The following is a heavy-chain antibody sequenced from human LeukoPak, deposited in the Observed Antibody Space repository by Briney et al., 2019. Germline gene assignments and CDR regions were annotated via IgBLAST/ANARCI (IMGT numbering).Heavy chain of an antibody. CDR2: IYTSGST. V-gene: IGHV4-4*09. D-gene: IGHD4/OR15-4a*01. J-gene: IGHJ6*03. CDR3: ARVPNTIYYYYMDV. CDR1: GGSISSYY. Sequence: PSETLSLTCTVFGGSISSYYWSWIRQPPGKGLEWIGYIYTSGSTNYNPSLKSRVTISVDTSKNQFSLKLSSVTAADTAVYYCARVPNTIYYYYMDVWGKGTTVTVSS.